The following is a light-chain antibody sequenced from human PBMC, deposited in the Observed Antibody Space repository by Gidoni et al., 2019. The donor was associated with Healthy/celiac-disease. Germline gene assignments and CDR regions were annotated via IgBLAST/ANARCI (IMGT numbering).Light chain of an antibody. Sequence: ELVLTQSPATLSLSPGERATLACRASQSVSSYLAWYQQKPGQAPRLLIYDASNRATGIPARFSGSASGTDFTLTICSLEPEDFAFYYCQQRSNWPRTFGQGTKVEIK. V-gene: IGKV3-11*01. CDR2: DAS. J-gene: IGKJ1*01. CDR1: QSVSSY. CDR3: QQRSNWPRT.